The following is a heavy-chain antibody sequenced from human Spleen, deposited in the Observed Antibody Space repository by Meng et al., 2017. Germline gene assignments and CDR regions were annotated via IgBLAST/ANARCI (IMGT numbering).Heavy chain of an antibody. Sequence: GSLRLACAVYGGSFSGYYWSWIRQPPGKGLEWIGEINHSGSTNYNPSLKSRVTISVDTTKNQFSLKLSSVTAADTAVYYCARGVNYSHFVYWGQGTLVTVSS. V-gene: IGHV4-34*01. D-gene: IGHD1-7*01. CDR1: GGSFSGYY. CDR2: INHSGST. J-gene: IGHJ4*02. CDR3: ARGVNYSHFVY.